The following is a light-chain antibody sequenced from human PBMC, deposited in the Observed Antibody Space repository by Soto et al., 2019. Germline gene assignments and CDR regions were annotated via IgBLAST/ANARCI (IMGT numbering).Light chain of an antibody. CDR1: SSDVGGYNY. Sequence: QSVLTQPASVSGSPGQSITISCTGTSSDVGGYNYVSWYQQHPGKAPKLMIYDVSNRPSGVSNRFSGSKSGNTASLTISGLQAEDGADYYCSSYTSSTDNYVFGTGTKVPVL. V-gene: IGLV2-14*01. CDR2: DVS. CDR3: SSYTSSTDNYV. J-gene: IGLJ1*01.